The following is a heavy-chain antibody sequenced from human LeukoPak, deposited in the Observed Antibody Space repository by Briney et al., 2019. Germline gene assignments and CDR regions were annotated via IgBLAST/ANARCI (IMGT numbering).Heavy chain of an antibody. D-gene: IGHD1-26*01. J-gene: IGHJ3*02. CDR3: ARVGATDAFDI. CDR2: ISSSSSYI. CDR1: GFTFSSYS. V-gene: IGHV3-21*01. Sequence: GGSLRLSCAASGFTFSSYSMNWVRQAPGKGLEWVSSISSSSSYIYYADSVKGRFTISRDNAKNSLYLQMNSLRAEDTAVYYCARVGATDAFDIWGQGTMVTVSS.